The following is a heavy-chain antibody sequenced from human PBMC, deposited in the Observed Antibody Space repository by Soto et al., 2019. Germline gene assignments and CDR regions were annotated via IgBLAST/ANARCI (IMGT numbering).Heavy chain of an antibody. D-gene: IGHD6-19*01. V-gene: IGHV1-3*01. CDR1: GYTFTSYA. CDR2: INAGNGNT. J-gene: IGHJ4*02. Sequence: QVQLVQSGAEVKKPGASVQGSCKASGYTFTSYAMHWVRQAPGQRLEWMGWINAGNGNTKYSQKFHGRVTLTRDTSASTAYMELSSLRSEDTAVYYCARDPVAGTPRSDYFDYWGQGTLVTVSS. CDR3: ARDPVAGTPRSDYFDY.